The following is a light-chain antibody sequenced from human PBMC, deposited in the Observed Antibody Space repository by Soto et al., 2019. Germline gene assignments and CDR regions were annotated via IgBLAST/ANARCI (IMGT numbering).Light chain of an antibody. CDR1: QTVINTY. V-gene: IGKV3-20*01. CDR2: GAS. CDR3: QQYGSLPPT. Sequence: EIVLTQSPGTLSLSPGERATLSCRASQTVINTYLAWYQQKSGQAPKFLIYGASNRATGIPDRFSGSESGTEFTVTVSRLEPEDFSVYYCQQYGSLPPTFGGGTKVEI. J-gene: IGKJ4*01.